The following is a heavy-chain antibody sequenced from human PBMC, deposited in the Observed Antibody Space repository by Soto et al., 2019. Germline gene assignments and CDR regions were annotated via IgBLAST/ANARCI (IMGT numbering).Heavy chain of an antibody. CDR2: TYYRSNWYT. J-gene: IGHJ4*02. D-gene: IGHD6-19*01. Sequence: SPTRSLPCAISGGSVSSTSTAWSCIRQSPSRGLEWLGRTYYRSNWYTDYAVSVKSRITISPDTSKNQFSLQLNSVTPEDTAVYYCARGSYYSGWVWGQGTLVTVSS. CDR1: GGSVSSTSTA. CDR3: ARGSYYSGWV. V-gene: IGHV6-1*01.